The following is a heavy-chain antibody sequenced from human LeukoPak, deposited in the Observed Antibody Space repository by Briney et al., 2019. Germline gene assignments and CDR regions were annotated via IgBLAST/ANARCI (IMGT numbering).Heavy chain of an antibody. J-gene: IGHJ6*02. V-gene: IGHV3-30*18. CDR1: GFTFSSYG. CDR2: MSYDGNNK. D-gene: IGHD3-16*01. Sequence: GRSLRLSCAASGFTFSSYGMHWVRQAPGKGLEWVAVMSYDGNNKYYVDSVKGRFTISRDNSKNTLYLQMNSLRAEDTAVYYCAKEAITFHGSSYYGMDVWGQGTTVTVSS. CDR3: AKEAITFHGSSYYGMDV.